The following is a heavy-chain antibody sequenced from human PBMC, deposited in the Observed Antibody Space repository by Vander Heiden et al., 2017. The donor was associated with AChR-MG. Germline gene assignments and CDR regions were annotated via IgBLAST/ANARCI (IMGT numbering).Heavy chain of an antibody. V-gene: IGHV4-38-2*01. J-gene: IGHJ1*01. CDR1: GYSISSGYY. D-gene: IGHD2-15*01. CDR3: ARSFDCSGGSCYPEYFQH. Sequence: QVQLQESDPGLVKPSETLSLTCAVSGYSISSGYYWGWIRQPPGKGLEWIGSIYHSGSTYYNPSLKSRVTISVDTSKNQFSLKLSSVTAADTAVYYCARSFDCSGGSCYPEYFQHWGQGTLVTVSS. CDR2: IYHSGST.